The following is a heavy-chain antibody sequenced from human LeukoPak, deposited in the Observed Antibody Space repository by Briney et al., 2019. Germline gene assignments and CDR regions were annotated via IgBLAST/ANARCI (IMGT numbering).Heavy chain of an antibody. D-gene: IGHD2-15*01. CDR3: ASDRAYSQFDY. V-gene: IGHV3-7*01. Sequence: GGSLRLXCAASGFTFSTYLMSWVRQAPGKGLEWVASIKEDGSDTNYVGSVRGRFTVSRDNTKNSLYPQMNSLRADDTAVYYCASDRAYSQFDYWGQGTLVTVSS. CDR2: IKEDGSDT. J-gene: IGHJ4*02. CDR1: GFTFSTYL.